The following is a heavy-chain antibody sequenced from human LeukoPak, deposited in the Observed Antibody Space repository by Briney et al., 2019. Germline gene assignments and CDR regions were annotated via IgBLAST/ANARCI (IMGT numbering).Heavy chain of an antibody. V-gene: IGHV3-53*01. CDR1: GFTVSSFY. CDR3: ARDLRRSSHDYYYGMDV. CDR2: IYSGGST. Sequence: GGSLRLSCVASGFTVSSFYMSWVRQAPGKGLEWVSVIYSGGSTYYADSVKGRFTISRDNAKNTLYLQMNSLRAEDTAIYYCARDLRRSSHDYYYGMDVWGQGTTVTVSS. J-gene: IGHJ6*02.